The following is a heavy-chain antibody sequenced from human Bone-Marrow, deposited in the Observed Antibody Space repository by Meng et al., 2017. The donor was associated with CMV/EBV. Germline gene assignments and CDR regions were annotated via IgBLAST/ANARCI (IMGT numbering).Heavy chain of an antibody. Sequence: ASVKVSCKASGYTFTSYGISWVRQAPGQGLEWMGWISAYNGNTNYAQKLQGRVTMTTDTSTSTAYMEPRSLRSDDTAVYYCARDLVPAAIRGHNWFDPWGQGTLVTVSS. CDR1: GYTFTSYG. J-gene: IGHJ5*02. D-gene: IGHD2-2*02. V-gene: IGHV1-18*01. CDR2: ISAYNGNT. CDR3: ARDLVPAAIRGHNWFDP.